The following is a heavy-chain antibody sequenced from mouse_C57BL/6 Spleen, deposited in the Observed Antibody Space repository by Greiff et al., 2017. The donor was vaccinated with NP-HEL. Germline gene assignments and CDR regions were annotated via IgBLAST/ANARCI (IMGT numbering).Heavy chain of an antibody. CDR2: IYPSDSET. D-gene: IGHD2-2*01. CDR1: GYTFTSYW. J-gene: IGHJ2*01. Sequence: QVQLQQPGAELVRPGSSVKLSCKASGYTFTSYWMDWVKQRPGQGLEWIGNIYPSDSETHYNQKFKDKATLTVDKSSSTAYMQLSSLTSEDSAVYYCARGVTTSNYYYFDYWGQGTTLTVSS. CDR3: ARGVTTSNYYYFDY. V-gene: IGHV1-61*01.